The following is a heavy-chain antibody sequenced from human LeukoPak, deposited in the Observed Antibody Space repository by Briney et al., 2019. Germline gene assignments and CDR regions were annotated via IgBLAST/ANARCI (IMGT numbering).Heavy chain of an antibody. D-gene: IGHD1-26*01. V-gene: IGHV1-24*01. CDR3: ATVRGSYLHFDY. Sequence: ALVKVSCKVSGYTLTELSMHWVRQAPGKGLEWMGGFDPEDGETIYAQKFQGRVTMTEDTSTDTAYMELSSLRSEDTAVYYCATVRGSYLHFDYWGQGTLVTVSS. J-gene: IGHJ4*02. CDR1: GYTLTELS. CDR2: FDPEDGET.